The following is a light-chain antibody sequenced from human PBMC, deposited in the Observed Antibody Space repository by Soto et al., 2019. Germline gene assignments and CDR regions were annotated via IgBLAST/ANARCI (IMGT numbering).Light chain of an antibody. V-gene: IGKV1-39*01. CDR2: AAS. CDR3: QQSYSAPST. CDR1: QSISSS. J-gene: IGKJ5*01. Sequence: DIQRTQSPSSLSASVGDRVTITCRASQSISSSLNWYQQKPGTAPNLLIYAASSLQSVVPSRFSGSASGTDFTLTISSLKPEHFETYYCQQSYSAPSTFGQGTRLDIK.